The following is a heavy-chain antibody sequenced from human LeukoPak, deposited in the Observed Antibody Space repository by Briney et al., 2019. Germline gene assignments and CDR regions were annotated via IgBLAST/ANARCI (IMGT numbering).Heavy chain of an antibody. CDR1: GFAFRNYG. V-gene: IGHV3-30*18. CDR3: ANDDARGFGEPSPYDY. Sequence: GRSLRLSCVASGFAFRNYGMHWVRQAPGKGLEWVAVISYDGINTHYADSVKGRFTISKDNSKNTLYLQMNTLRPEDTAVYYCANDDARGFGEPSPYDYWGQGTRVIVSS. D-gene: IGHD3-10*01. CDR2: ISYDGINT. J-gene: IGHJ4*02.